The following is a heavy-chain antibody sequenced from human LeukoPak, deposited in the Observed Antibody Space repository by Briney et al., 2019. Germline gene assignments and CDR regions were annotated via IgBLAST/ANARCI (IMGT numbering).Heavy chain of an antibody. D-gene: IGHD3-22*01. CDR3: ASTYNYDSSGPGAFDI. J-gene: IGHJ3*02. Sequence: SETLSLTCTVSGGSISSYYWSWIRQPPGKGLEWIGYIYTSGSTNYNPSLKSRVTISADTSKNQFSLKLSSVTAADTAVYYCASTYNYDSSGPGAFDIWGQGTMVTVSS. CDR2: IYTSGST. V-gene: IGHV4-4*09. CDR1: GGSISSYY.